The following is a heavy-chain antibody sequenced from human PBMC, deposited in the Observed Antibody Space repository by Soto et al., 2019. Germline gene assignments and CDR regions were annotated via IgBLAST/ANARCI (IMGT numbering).Heavy chain of an antibody. Sequence: QVHLQESGPGLVKASGTLSLTCAVSSGSISSNNWWSWVRQPPGKGLERIGEIYHSGTTNYNPSLKSGVTIAVDTTKTQFSLNLNSVTAADTAVYYCATGGRYCSTPGCLYGYLALWGRGTLVSVSS. D-gene: IGHD2-2*01. J-gene: IGHJ2*01. CDR3: ATGGRYCSTPGCLYGYLAL. V-gene: IGHV4-4*02. CDR2: IYHSGTT. CDR1: SGSISSNNW.